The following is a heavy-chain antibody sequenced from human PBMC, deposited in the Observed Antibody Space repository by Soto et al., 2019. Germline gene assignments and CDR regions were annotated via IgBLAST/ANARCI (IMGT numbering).Heavy chain of an antibody. CDR1: GGSISSGGYY. Sequence: SETLSLTCTFSGGSISSGGYYCSWIRQHPGKGLEWIGYIYYSGSTYYTPSLKSRVTISVDTSKNQFSLKLSSVTAADTAVYSCARGYGGNPNDNWFDPWGQGTLVTVSS. J-gene: IGHJ5*02. V-gene: IGHV4-31*03. CDR2: IYYSGST. CDR3: ARGYGGNPNDNWFDP. D-gene: IGHD2-15*01.